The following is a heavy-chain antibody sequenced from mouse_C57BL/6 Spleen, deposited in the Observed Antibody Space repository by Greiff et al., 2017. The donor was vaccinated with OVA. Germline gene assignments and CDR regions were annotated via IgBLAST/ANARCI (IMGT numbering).Heavy chain of an antibody. CDR1: GYSFTGYY. D-gene: IGHD2-5*01. CDR2: INPSTGGT. V-gene: IGHV1-42*01. CDR3: ARSYYSNSLYAMDY. Sequence: VQLQQSGPELVKPGASVKISCKASGYSFTGYYMNWVKQSPEKSLEWIGEINPSTGGTTYNQKFKAKATLTVDKSSSTAYMQLKSLTSEDSAVYYCARSYYSNSLYAMDYWGQGTSVTVSS. J-gene: IGHJ4*01.